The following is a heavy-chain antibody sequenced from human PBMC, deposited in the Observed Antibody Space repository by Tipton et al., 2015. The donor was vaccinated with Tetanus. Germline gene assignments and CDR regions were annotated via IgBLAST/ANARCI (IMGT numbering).Heavy chain of an antibody. Sequence: SLRLSCAASGFTFSEYAMRWVRQAPGKGLEWVSGISGSADSTYYADSVKGRFTISRDISKNTLYLQMSSLRAEDAAVYYCATGVKYGDYVLAYSFIYQWGQAILVPVSS. D-gene: IGHD4-17*01. J-gene: IGHJ4*02. V-gene: IGHV3-23*01. CDR2: ISGSADST. CDR3: ATGVKYGDYVLAYSFIYQ. CDR1: GFTFSEYA.